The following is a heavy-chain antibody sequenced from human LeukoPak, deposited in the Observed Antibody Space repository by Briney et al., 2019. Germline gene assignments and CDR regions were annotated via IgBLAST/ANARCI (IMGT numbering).Heavy chain of an antibody. V-gene: IGHV4-39*01. J-gene: IGHJ4*02. CDR3: VRRSGVQLRYSSGWYYFDY. D-gene: IGHD6-19*01. CDR1: RDSIFTTSYY. Sequence: SETLSVTSTLSRDSIFTTSYYWGWIRQPPGRGLEWNRSIYYSGGTYYNPSLKSRVTISVDTSKNQFSLKLSSVTAANSAVYYCVRRSGVQLRYSSGWYYFDYCGQGTLVTVSS. CDR2: IYYSGGT.